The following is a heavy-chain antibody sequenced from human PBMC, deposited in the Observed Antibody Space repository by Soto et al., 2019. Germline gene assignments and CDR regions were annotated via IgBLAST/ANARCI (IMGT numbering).Heavy chain of an antibody. J-gene: IGHJ4*02. Sequence: SVKVSCKASGVTFSSYAISWVRQAPGQGLEWMGGIIPIFGTANYAQKFQGRVTITADESTSTAYMELSSLRSEDTAVYYCASQYCSGGSCYPYFDYWGQGTLVTVSS. D-gene: IGHD2-15*01. CDR3: ASQYCSGGSCYPYFDY. CDR2: IIPIFGTA. CDR1: GVTFSSYA. V-gene: IGHV1-69*13.